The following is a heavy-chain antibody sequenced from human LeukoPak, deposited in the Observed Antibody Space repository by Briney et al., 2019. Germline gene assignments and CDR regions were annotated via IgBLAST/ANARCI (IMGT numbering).Heavy chain of an antibody. V-gene: IGHV3-7*05. D-gene: IGHD2/OR15-2a*01. Sequence: GGSLRLSCAASGFTFSSYLMRWVRQAPGKGLECVANIKHDGTVQYYVDSVKGRFTISRDNAKNSLYLQMNSLRADDTALYYCARGIHYWGQGTLVTVSS. CDR3: ARGIHY. J-gene: IGHJ4*02. CDR1: GFTFSSYL. CDR2: IKHDGTVQ.